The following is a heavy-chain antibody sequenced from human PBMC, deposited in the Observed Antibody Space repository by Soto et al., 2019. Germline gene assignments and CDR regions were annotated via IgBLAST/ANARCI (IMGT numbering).Heavy chain of an antibody. CDR3: ARDDYAF. CDR2: ISYDGSNK. D-gene: IGHD4-17*01. V-gene: IGHV3-30-3*01. CDR1: GFTFSSYA. Sequence: HPGGSLRLSCAASGFTFSSYAMHWVRQAPGKGLEWVAVISYDGSNKYYADSVKGRFTISRDNSKNTLYLQMNSLRAEDTAVYYCARDDYAFWGQGTLVTVSS. J-gene: IGHJ4*02.